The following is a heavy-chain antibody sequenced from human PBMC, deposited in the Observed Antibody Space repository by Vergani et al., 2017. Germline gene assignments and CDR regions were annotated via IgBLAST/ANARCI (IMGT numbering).Heavy chain of an antibody. D-gene: IGHD3-10*01. CDR1: GGSISSGAYS. CDR2: IYHSGST. V-gene: IGHV4-30-2*01. CDR3: GRVAELYGLGSRLFDL. J-gene: IGHJ4*02. Sequence: QLQLQESGSGLVKPSQTLSLTCAVSGGSISSGAYSWSWIRQPPGKGLEGIGYIYHSGSTYYDPSLKRRVTMSLDRSKNQFSLKLNSVTAADTAVYYCGRVAELYGLGSRLFDLWGQGILVTVSS.